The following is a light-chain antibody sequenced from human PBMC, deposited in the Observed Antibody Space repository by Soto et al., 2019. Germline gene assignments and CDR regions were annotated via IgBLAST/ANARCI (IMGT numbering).Light chain of an antibody. Sequence: QSALTQPASVSGSPGQSITISCTGTSGDVGGYNYVCWYQQRPGKAPKLMIYEVSNRPSGVSRRFSGSKSGNTASLTISGLQTEDEADYYCSSYTGGSTLDVFGTGTKGTVL. V-gene: IGLV2-14*01. CDR1: SGDVGGYNY. J-gene: IGLJ1*01. CDR2: EVS. CDR3: SSYTGGSTLDV.